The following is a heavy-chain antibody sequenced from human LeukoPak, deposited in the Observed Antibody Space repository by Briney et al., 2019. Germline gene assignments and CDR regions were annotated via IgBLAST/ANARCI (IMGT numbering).Heavy chain of an antibody. D-gene: IGHD3-10*01. CDR1: GLPFNFFA. CDR2: IGGSGVTT. CDR3: AKDLATDSLPTTPSWFDSGH. V-gene: IGHV3-23*01. Sequence: GGSQTLLCAASGLPFNFFAVTWVRQAPGKGLEWISTIGGSGVTTYYADSVKGRFTISRDNSKTTLFLQMNSLRVDDTAVYYCAKDLATDSLPTTPSWFDSGHWGKLTMV. J-gene: IGHJ4*02.